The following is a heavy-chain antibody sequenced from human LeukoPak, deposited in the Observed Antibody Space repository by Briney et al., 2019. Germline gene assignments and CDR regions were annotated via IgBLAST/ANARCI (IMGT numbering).Heavy chain of an antibody. D-gene: IGHD4-23*01. CDR2: IYYSGST. J-gene: IGHJ6*02. V-gene: IGHV4-31*03. Sequence: SETLSLTCTVSGGSVSSGSYYWSWIRQHPGKGLEWIGYIYYSGSTYYNPSLKSRVTISVDTSKNQFSLKLSSVTAADTAVYYCARDRSHGGNSHYYYGMDVWGQGTTVTVSS. CDR1: GGSVSSGSYY. CDR3: ARDRSHGGNSHYYYGMDV.